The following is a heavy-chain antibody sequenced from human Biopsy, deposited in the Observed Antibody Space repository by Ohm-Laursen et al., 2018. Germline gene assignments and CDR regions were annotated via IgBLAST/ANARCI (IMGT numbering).Heavy chain of an antibody. J-gene: IGHJ4*02. CDR2: IWYDGSNK. CDR3: AKCMTGGSNYYFHH. D-gene: IGHD2-8*01. Sequence: SLRLSCSASGFYFSNYAMSWVRQAPGKGLEWVAAIWYDGSNKNYADSVKGRFTISRDNSKNTLYLQMNSLRGEDTAVYYCAKCMTGGSNYYFHHCGQGTLVTISS. CDR1: GFYFSNYA. V-gene: IGHV3-33*06.